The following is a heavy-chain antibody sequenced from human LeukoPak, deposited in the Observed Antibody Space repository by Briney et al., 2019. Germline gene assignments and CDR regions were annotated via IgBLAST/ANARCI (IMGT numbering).Heavy chain of an antibody. CDR2: IYYSGST. Sequence: KPSETLSLTCTVSGGSISSYYWSWIRQPPGKGLEWIGYIYYSGSTNYNPSLKSRVTISVDTSKNQFSLKLSSVTAADTAVYYCARLSPIVGATFDYWGQGTLVTVSS. CDR3: ARLSPIVGATFDY. CDR1: GGSISSYY. D-gene: IGHD1-26*01. J-gene: IGHJ4*02. V-gene: IGHV4-59*01.